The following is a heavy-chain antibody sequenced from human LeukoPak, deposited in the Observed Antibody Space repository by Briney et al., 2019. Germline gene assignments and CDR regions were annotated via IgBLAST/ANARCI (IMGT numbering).Heavy chain of an antibody. D-gene: IGHD5-12*01. CDR2: ISSTGSAI. CDR1: GLSFSSYE. Sequence: GGSLRLSCAPSGLSFSSYEMNWVRQAPGKGLEWISYISSTGSAIFYADSVKGRFTISRDNAKNSLYLQMNSLRAEDTAFYYCAIKGGFADWGQGTLVSVSS. CDR3: AIKGGFAD. J-gene: IGHJ4*02. V-gene: IGHV3-48*03.